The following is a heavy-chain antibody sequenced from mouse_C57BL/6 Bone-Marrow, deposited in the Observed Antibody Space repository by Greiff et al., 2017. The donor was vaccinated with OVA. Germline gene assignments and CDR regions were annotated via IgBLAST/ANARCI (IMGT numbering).Heavy chain of an antibody. D-gene: IGHD4-1*01. CDR2: IDPETGGT. Sequence: VQLQQSGAELVRPGASVTLSCKASGYTFTDYEMHWVKQTPVHGLEWIGAIDPETGGTAYNQKFKGKAILTADKSSSTAYMELRSLTSEDSAVYYCTRWNSKKLGRNYWGQGTTLTVSS. CDR3: TRWNSKKLGRNY. J-gene: IGHJ2*01. V-gene: IGHV1-15*01. CDR1: GYTFTDYE.